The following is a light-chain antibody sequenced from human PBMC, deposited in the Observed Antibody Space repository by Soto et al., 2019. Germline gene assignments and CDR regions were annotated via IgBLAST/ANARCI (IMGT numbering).Light chain of an antibody. CDR1: QNIRSNY. Sequence: ELVLTQSPGTLSLSVGQRATLSCRASQNIRSNYVAWYQQKPGQAPRLLIFGSSSTATGIPDRFSASGSGTDFTLTISRLELEDSAVYYCQQYGFEPLTFGGGTRVEI. V-gene: IGKV3-20*01. J-gene: IGKJ4*01. CDR3: QQYGFEPLT. CDR2: GSS.